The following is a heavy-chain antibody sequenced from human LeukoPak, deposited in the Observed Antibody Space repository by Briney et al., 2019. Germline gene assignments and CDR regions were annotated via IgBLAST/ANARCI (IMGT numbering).Heavy chain of an antibody. CDR1: GFTFSNYW. D-gene: IGHD3-16*01. Sequence: GGSLRLSCAASGFTFSNYWIHWLRQAPGEGPVWVSRISPDGSITHFADSVEGRFTLSRDNAKSLVYLQMNSLRVEESAVYYCAREFMIGSSLLRYFDYWGQGTLVTVSA. CDR2: ISPDGSIT. CDR3: AREFMIGSSLLRYFDY. V-gene: IGHV3-74*01. J-gene: IGHJ4*02.